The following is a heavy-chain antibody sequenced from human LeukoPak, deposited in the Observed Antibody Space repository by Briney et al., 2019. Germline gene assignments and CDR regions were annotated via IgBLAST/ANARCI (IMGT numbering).Heavy chain of an antibody. V-gene: IGHV1-69*05. D-gene: IGHD1-26*01. CDR1: GGTFSSYA. J-gene: IGHJ3*02. CDR3: AGLIVGATNDAFDI. Sequence: ASVTVSCKASGGTFSSYAISWVRQAPGQGLEWMGRIIPIFGTANYAQKFQGRVTITTDESTSTAYMELSSLRSEDTAVYYCAGLIVGATNDAFDIWGQGTMVTVSS. CDR2: IIPIFGTA.